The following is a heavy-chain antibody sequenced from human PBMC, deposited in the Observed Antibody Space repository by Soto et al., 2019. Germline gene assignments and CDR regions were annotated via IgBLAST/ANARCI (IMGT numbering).Heavy chain of an antibody. J-gene: IGHJ4*02. CDR2: IYWDDDK. CDR1: GFSVSTSGVG. Sequence: QITLKESGPTLVKPTQTLTLTCTFSGFSVSTSGVGVGWIRQSPGKALEWLALIYWDDDKCYSPSLKSRLTITKDTSKNQVVLTMTNMDPVDTATHYCAHSQVEMATSVLYFDYWGQGTLVTVSS. D-gene: IGHD5-12*01. CDR3: AHSQVEMATSVLYFDY. V-gene: IGHV2-5*02.